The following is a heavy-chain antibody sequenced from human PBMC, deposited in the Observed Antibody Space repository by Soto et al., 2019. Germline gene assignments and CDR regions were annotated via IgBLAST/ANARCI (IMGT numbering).Heavy chain of an antibody. CDR1: GGTFSSYA. CDR2: IIPIFGTA. J-gene: IGHJ6*02. D-gene: IGHD3-3*01. V-gene: IGHV1-69*06. CDR3: ARGNRPIFGVHDPPYYYYGMDV. Sequence: QVQLVQSGAEVKKPGSSVKVSCKASGGTFSSYAISWVRQAPGQGLEWMGGIIPIFGTANYAQKIQGRVTITADKPTSTASMELSSLRSEDTAVYYCARGNRPIFGVHDPPYYYYGMDVWGQGTTVTVSS.